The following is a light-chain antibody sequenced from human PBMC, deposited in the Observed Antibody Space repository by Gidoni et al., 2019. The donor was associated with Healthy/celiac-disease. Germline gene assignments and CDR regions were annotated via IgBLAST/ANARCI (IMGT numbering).Light chain of an antibody. CDR1: QSISSY. CDR3: QHSYSTPFT. V-gene: IGKV1-39*01. J-gene: IGKJ3*01. CDR2: AAS. Sequence: DIQMTQAPSSLSASVGDRVTITCLASQSISSYLNWYQQKPGKAPKLLIYAASSLQSGVPSRFSGSGSGTDFTLTISSLQPEDFATYYCQHSYSTPFTFGPGTKVDIK.